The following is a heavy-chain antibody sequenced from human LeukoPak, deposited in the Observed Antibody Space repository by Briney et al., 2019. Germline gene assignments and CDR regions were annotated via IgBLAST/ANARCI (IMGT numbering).Heavy chain of an antibody. Sequence: SETLSLTCAVYGGSFSGYYWSWIRQPPGKGLEWIGEINHSGSTNYNPSLTSRVTISVDTSKNQFSLRLSSVTAADTAVYYCAGRVRITMVRGVIITPRYYYYYMDVWGKGATVTVSS. D-gene: IGHD3-10*01. CDR2: INHSGST. J-gene: IGHJ6*03. CDR3: AGRVRITMVRGVIITPRYYYYYMDV. V-gene: IGHV4-34*01. CDR1: GGSFSGYY.